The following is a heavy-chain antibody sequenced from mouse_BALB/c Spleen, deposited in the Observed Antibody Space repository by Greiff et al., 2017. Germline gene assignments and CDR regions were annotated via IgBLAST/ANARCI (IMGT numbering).Heavy chain of an antibody. CDR1: GFTFSSYG. CDR3: ARRGHYYGSSSYYFDY. CDR2: ISSGGSYT. J-gene: IGHJ2*01. D-gene: IGHD1-1*01. Sequence: EVMLVESGGDLVKPGGSLKLSCAASGFTFSSYGMSWVRQTPDKRLEWVATISSGGSYTYYPDSVKGRFTISRDNAKNTLYLQMSSLKSEDTAMYYCARRGHYYGSSSYYFDYWGQGTTLTVSS. V-gene: IGHV5-6*02.